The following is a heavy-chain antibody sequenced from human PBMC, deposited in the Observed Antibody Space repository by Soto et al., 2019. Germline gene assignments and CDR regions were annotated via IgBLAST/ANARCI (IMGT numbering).Heavy chain of an antibody. V-gene: IGHV4-59*01. D-gene: IGHD6-19*01. CDR3: ARVDWGGSSGWIIFDY. J-gene: IGHJ4*02. CDR1: GGSISSYY. Sequence: SETLSLTCTVSGGSISSYYWSWIRQPPGKGLEWIGYIYYSGSTNYNPSLKSRVTISVDTSKNQFSLKLSSVTAADTAVYYCARVDWGGSSGWIIFDYWGQGTLVTVSS. CDR2: IYYSGST.